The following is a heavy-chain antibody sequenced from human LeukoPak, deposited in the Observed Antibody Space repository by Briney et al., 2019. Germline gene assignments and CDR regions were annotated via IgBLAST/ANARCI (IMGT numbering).Heavy chain of an antibody. V-gene: IGHV1-2*02. CDR2: INPNSGGT. Sequence: ASVKVSCKASGYTFIGYYMHWVRQAPGQGLEWMGWINPNSGGTNYAQKFQGRVTVTRDSSISTAYMELSRLRSDDTAIYYCARYSVVISEWGQGTLVTVSS. D-gene: IGHD3-10*01. CDR1: GYTFIGYY. J-gene: IGHJ4*02. CDR3: ARYSVVISE.